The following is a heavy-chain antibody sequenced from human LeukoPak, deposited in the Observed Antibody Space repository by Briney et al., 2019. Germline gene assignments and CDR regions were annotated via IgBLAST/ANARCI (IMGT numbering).Heavy chain of an antibody. CDR3: ARGRQYDFWSGLGVFDP. D-gene: IGHD3-3*01. J-gene: IGHJ5*02. Sequence: EASVKVFCKASGYTFTGYYMHCVRQAPGQGLEWRGGINPNSGGTNYAQKFQGRVTMTRDTSIITAYMEVSRLRSDDTAVYYCARGRQYDFWSGLGVFDPWGQGPLVTVSS. CDR2: INPNSGGT. CDR1: GYTFTGYY. V-gene: IGHV1-2*02.